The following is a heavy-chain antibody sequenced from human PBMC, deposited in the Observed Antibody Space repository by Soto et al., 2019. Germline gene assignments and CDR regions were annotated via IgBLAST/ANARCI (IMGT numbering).Heavy chain of an antibody. Sequence: SLRLSCAASGFTFSSYSMNWVRQAPGKGLEWVSSISSSSSYIYYADSVKGRFTISRDNAKNSLYLQMNSLRAEDTAVYYCARETAKKHYYDSRGYLDVWGQGTTVTVSS. CDR1: GFTFSSYS. CDR3: ARETAKKHYYDSRGYLDV. J-gene: IGHJ6*02. V-gene: IGHV3-21*01. D-gene: IGHD3-22*01. CDR2: ISSSSSYI.